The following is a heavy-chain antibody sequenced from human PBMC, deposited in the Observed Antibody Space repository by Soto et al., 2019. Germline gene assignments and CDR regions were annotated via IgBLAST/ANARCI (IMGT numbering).Heavy chain of an antibody. D-gene: IGHD3-3*01. CDR3: ARNKVWGGLGI. CDR2: ISGYNGNT. V-gene: IGHV1-18*01. Sequence: ASVKGSCKSAGYSFSNYNVCWGRQAPGQGREWLGWISGYNGNTKYAQTLQGRVTLTTDSFTSTAYMELRSLRSDDTAIYYCARNKVWGGLGIWGQPPIVTVS. J-gene: IGHJ3*02. CDR1: GYSFSNYN.